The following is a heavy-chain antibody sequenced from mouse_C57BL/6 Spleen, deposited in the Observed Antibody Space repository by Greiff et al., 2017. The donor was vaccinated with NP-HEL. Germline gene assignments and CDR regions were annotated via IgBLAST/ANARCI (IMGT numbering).Heavy chain of an antibody. CDR3: ARWLRHRGDY. V-gene: IGHV1-26*01. CDR2: INPNNGGT. J-gene: IGHJ4*01. CDR1: GYTFTDYY. D-gene: IGHD2-2*01. Sequence: EVQLQQSGPELVKPGASVKISCKASGYTFTDYYMNWVKQSHGKSLEWIGDINPNNGGTSYNQKFKGKATLTVDKSSSTAYMELRSLTSEDSAVYYCARWLRHRGDYWGQGTSVTVSS.